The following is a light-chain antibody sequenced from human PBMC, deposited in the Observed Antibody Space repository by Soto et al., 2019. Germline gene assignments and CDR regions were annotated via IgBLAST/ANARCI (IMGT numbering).Light chain of an antibody. CDR1: QSGSRL. J-gene: IGKJ4*01. V-gene: IGKV3-15*01. Sequence: TQMTESPSTLSSRTGDRVTISCRASQSGSRLLAWYQQKPGKAPRLLIHAATTRTRGIPARFSGCGSGTEFTLTISSLQSEDSATYYCQQYNSYPLTFGGGTKVDIK. CDR2: AAT. CDR3: QQYNSYPLT.